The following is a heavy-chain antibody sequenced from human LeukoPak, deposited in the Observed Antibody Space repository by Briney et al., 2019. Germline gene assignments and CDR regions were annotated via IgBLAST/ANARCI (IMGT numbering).Heavy chain of an antibody. CDR2: IYYSGST. D-gene: IGHD5/OR15-5a*01. CDR1: GGSISSGGYY. CDR3: AREGGNFYDHYFDY. V-gene: IGHV4-31*03. Sequence: SQTQSLTCTVSGGSISSGGYYWSWIRQHPGKRLEWIGYIYYSGSTYYNPSLKSRVTISVDTSKNQFSLKLSSVTAADTAVYYCAREGGNFYDHYFDYWGQGTLVTVSS. J-gene: IGHJ4*02.